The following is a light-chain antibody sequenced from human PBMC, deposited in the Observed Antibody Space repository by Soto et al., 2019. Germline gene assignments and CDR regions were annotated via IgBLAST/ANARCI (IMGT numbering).Light chain of an antibody. V-gene: IGLV2-14*01. CDR1: SSDIGVYNF. Sequence: QSALTQPASVSGSPGQSITISCTGTSSDIGVYNFVSWYQQHPGKAPKLMIYEVSNRPSGVSNRFSGSKSGNTASLTISGLHAEDEADYYCSSYTSSSPLSVFGTGTKLTVL. CDR3: SSYTSSSPLSV. J-gene: IGLJ1*01. CDR2: EVS.